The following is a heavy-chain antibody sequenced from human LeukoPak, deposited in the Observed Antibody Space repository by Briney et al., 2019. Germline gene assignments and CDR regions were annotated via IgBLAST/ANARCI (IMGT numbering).Heavy chain of an antibody. Sequence: SETLSLTCTVSGGSISSSSYYWGWIRQPPGKGLEWIGHIFYSGNTYYNPSLKSRVTISVDTSKNQFSLHLSSVTAADTATYYCARRGITYSSSFFAFWGQGTLVTVSS. CDR1: GGSISSSSYY. CDR3: ARRGITYSSSFFAF. V-gene: IGHV4-39*01. J-gene: IGHJ4*02. D-gene: IGHD1-26*01. CDR2: IFYSGNT.